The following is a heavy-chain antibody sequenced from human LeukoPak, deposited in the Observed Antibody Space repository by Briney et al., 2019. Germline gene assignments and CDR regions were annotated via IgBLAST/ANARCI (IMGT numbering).Heavy chain of an antibody. CDR1: GYTFTSYA. J-gene: IGHJ4*02. Sequence: ASVKVSCKASGYTFTSYAMNWVRQAPGQGLEWMGWINTNTGNPTYAQGFTGRFVFSLDSSVSTAYLQLSSLKAEDTAVYYCARGGPNWNYGNYFDYWGQGTLVTVSS. D-gene: IGHD1-7*01. V-gene: IGHV7-4-1*02. CDR2: INTNTGNP. CDR3: ARGGPNWNYGNYFDY.